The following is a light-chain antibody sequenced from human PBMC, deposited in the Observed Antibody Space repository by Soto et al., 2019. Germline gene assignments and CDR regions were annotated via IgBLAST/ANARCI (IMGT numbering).Light chain of an antibody. CDR2: AAS. CDR1: QDINDW. V-gene: IGKV1D-16*01. Sequence: DVPMTQSPSSLSASVGDRVTITCRASQDINDWLAWYQQKPEKAPKSLIYAASNLQSGVPSRFSGSGSGTDFTLTISSLQPEDSATYYCQQYNTYPLTFGGGTKVEIK. J-gene: IGKJ4*01. CDR3: QQYNTYPLT.